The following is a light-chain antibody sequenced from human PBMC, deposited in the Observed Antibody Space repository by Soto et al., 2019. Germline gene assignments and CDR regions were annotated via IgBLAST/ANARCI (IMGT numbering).Light chain of an antibody. Sequence: DIQMTQSPSSLSASVGDRVTITCRTSQSVSIYVNWYQQKPGKAPILLIYASSSLQSGVPSRFSGSGSGTDFTLTISSLEPEDFATYYCQQSYSTPTFGQGTNVEIK. J-gene: IGKJ2*01. CDR3: QQSYSTPT. CDR1: QSVSIY. V-gene: IGKV1-39*01. CDR2: ASS.